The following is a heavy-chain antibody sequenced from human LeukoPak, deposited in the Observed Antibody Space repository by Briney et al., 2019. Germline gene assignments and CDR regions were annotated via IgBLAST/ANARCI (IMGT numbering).Heavy chain of an antibody. J-gene: IGHJ4*02. D-gene: IGHD2-2*01. Sequence: PGGSLRLSRAASGFTFSSYAMHWVRQAPGKGLEWVAVISYDGSNKYYADSVKGRFTISRDNSKNTLYLQMNSLRAEDTAVYYCAGAIVVVPAASLDYWGQGTLVTVSS. CDR2: ISYDGSNK. CDR3: AGAIVVVPAASLDY. V-gene: IGHV3-30-3*01. CDR1: GFTFSSYA.